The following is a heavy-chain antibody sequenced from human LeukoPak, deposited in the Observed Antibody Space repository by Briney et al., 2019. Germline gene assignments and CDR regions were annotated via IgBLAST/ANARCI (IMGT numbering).Heavy chain of an antibody. V-gene: IGHV1-69*05. Sequence: SVKVSCKASRGTFSSYAISWVRQAPGQGLEWMGGIIPIFGTANYAQKFQGRVTITTDESTSTAYMELSSLRSEDTAVYYCARQITMIRSGYYNVGWFDPWGQGTLVTVSS. D-gene: IGHD3-22*01. CDR1: RGTFSSYA. CDR3: ARQITMIRSGYYNVGWFDP. CDR2: IIPIFGTA. J-gene: IGHJ5*02.